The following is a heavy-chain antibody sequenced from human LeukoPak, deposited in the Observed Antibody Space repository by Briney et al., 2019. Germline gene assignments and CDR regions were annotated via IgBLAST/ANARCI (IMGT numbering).Heavy chain of an antibody. Sequence: SETLSLTCTVSGGSISSYYWSWIRQPPGKGLEWIGYIYYSGSTNYNPSLKSRVTISVDTSKNQFSLKLSPVTAADTAVYYCARAGYSYGLCYFDYWGQGTLVTVSS. D-gene: IGHD5-18*01. V-gene: IGHV4-59*01. CDR2: IYYSGST. CDR3: ARAGYSYGLCYFDY. J-gene: IGHJ4*02. CDR1: GGSISSYY.